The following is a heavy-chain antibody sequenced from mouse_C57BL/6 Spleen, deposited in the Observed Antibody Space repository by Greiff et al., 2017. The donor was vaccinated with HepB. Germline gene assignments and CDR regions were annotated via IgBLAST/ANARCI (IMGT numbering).Heavy chain of an antibody. CDR3: ARDYYGSSYLGAY. V-gene: IGHV5-17*01. Sequence: EVKLVESGGGLVKPGGSLKLSCAASGFTFSDYGMHWVRQAPEKGLEWVAYISSGSSTIYYADTVKGRFTISRDNAKNTLFLQMTSLRSEDTAMYYCARDYYGSSYLGAYWGHRTLVTVSA. J-gene: IGHJ3*01. CDR2: ISSGSSTI. D-gene: IGHD1-1*01. CDR1: GFTFSDYG.